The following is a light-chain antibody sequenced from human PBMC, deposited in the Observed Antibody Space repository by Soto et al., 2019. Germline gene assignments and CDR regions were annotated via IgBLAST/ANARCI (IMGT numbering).Light chain of an antibody. V-gene: IGKV3-20*01. CDR2: DTS. CDR3: QQYGSSPGT. Sequence: EIVLTQSPATLSLSPGERATLSCRASQTVRDRYLAWYQQKPGQAPSLLIYDTSTRATDIPDRFSGSGSGTDFALTINRVEPEDFAVYFCQQYGSSPGTFDQGTKVEI. CDR1: QTVRDRY. J-gene: IGKJ1*01.